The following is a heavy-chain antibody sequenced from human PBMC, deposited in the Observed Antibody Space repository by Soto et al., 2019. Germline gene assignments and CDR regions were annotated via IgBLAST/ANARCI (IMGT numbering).Heavy chain of an antibody. Sequence: QITLNESGPTLVKPTQTLTLTCTFSGFSLSTRDVGVGWIRQPPGKALEWLGVIYWDDDKSYSPSLKSRLTITKDTSKNQVVLRMTKMDPVDTATYYCAHCRGGVASFWGQGTLVNVSS. V-gene: IGHV2-5*02. CDR1: GFSLSTRDVG. D-gene: IGHD3-16*01. J-gene: IGHJ4*02. CDR3: AHCRGGVASF. CDR2: IYWDDDK.